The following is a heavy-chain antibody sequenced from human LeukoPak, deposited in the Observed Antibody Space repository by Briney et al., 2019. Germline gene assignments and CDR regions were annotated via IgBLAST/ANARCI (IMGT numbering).Heavy chain of an antibody. D-gene: IGHD6-6*01. CDR3: ARDTRGYSSSFRPFLDY. CDR1: GFTFSSYG. J-gene: IGHJ4*02. CDR2: IQYDGNNK. Sequence: GGSLRLSCAASGFTFSSYGMHWVRQAPGKGLEWVAFIQYDGNNKYYADSVKGRFTISRDDSKNTLYLQMNRLRAEDTAVYYCARDTRGYSSSFRPFLDYWGQGTLVTVSS. V-gene: IGHV3-30*02.